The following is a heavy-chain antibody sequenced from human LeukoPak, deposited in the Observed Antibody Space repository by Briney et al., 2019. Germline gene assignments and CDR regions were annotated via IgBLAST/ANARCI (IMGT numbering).Heavy chain of an antibody. CDR2: ISGSGGST. CDR3: AKGAARYYYDSSGYSGY. D-gene: IGHD3-22*01. Sequence: GGTLRLSCAASGFTFSSYGMSWVRQAPGKGLEWVSAISGSGGSTYYADSVKGRFTISRDNSKNTLYLQMNSLRAEDTAVYYCAKGAARYYYDSSGYSGYWGQGTLVTVSS. J-gene: IGHJ4*02. V-gene: IGHV3-23*01. CDR1: GFTFSSYG.